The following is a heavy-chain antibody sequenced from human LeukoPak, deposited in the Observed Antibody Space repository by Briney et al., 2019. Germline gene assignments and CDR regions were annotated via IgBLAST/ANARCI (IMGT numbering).Heavy chain of an antibody. CDR1: GYSISSGYY. CDR3: AVNIVVVPAASFDY. D-gene: IGHD2-2*01. J-gene: IGHJ4*02. V-gene: IGHV4-38-2*01. Sequence: SETLSLTCAVAGYSISSGYYWGWIRQPPGKGLEWIGSIYHSGSTYYNPSLKSRVTISVDTSKNQFSLKLSSVTAADTAVYYCAVNIVVVPAASFDYWGQGTLVTVSS. CDR2: IYHSGST.